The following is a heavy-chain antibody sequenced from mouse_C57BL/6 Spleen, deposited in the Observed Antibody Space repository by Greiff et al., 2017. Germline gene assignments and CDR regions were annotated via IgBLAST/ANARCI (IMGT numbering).Heavy chain of an antibody. CDR3: EGRATGVDDARDY. J-gene: IGHJ4*01. V-gene: IGHV1-55*01. D-gene: IGHD1-1*01. CDR1: GYTFTSYW. CDR2: IYPGSGST. Sequence: VQLQQPGAELVKPGASVKMSCKASGYTFTSYWITWVKQRPGQGLEWIGDIYPGSGSTNYNEKFKSKATLTVDTSSSTAYMQLSSLTSEDSAVYYGEGRATGVDDARDYWGQGTSVTVSS.